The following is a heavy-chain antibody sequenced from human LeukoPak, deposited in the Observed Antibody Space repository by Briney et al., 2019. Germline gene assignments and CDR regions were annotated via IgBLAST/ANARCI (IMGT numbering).Heavy chain of an antibody. V-gene: IGHV4-59*08. D-gene: IGHD3-22*01. Sequence: TSETLSLTCTVSGGSMSSYYWSWIRQPPGKGLEWIAYIFSSGSTNYNPSLKSRVTISVDTSKNQVSLKLSSVTAADTAVYYCARHPPRDSSGNDAFDMWGQGTMVTVSS. J-gene: IGHJ3*02. CDR2: IFSSGST. CDR3: ARHPPRDSSGNDAFDM. CDR1: GGSMSSYY.